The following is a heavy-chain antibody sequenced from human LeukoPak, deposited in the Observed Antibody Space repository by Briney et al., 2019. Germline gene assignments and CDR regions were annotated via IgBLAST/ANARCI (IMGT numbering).Heavy chain of an antibody. J-gene: IGHJ4*02. Sequence: GGSLRLSCAASGFTFSSYAMHWVRQAPGKGLEWVSGISWNSGSIGYADSVKGRFTISRDNAKNSLYLQMNSLRAEDTALYYCAKDLGGSGYTTYYFDYWGQGTLVTVSS. V-gene: IGHV3-9*01. CDR1: GFTFSSYA. CDR2: ISWNSGSI. CDR3: AKDLGGSGYTTYYFDY. D-gene: IGHD5-12*01.